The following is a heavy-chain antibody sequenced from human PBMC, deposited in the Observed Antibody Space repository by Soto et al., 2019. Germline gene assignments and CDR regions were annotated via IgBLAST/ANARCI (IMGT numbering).Heavy chain of an antibody. CDR2: IHYSGST. J-gene: IGHJ4*02. CDR3: TRGGDAYKNGH. D-gene: IGHD2-21*01. V-gene: IGHV4-61*01. CDR1: GGSVSIGTYY. Sequence: QVQLQESGPGLVKPSETLSLTCTVPGGSVSIGTYYWSWIRQPPGKGLEWIGFIHYSGSTTYNPPLKSRVTRSVDTSKNQFSLKLTSVNAADTAVYYCTRGGDAYKNGHWGQGTLVTVYS.